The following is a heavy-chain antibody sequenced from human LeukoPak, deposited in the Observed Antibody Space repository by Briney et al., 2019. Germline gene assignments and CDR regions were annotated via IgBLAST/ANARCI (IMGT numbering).Heavy chain of an antibody. CDR3: ARTTYYMDV. V-gene: IGHV3-33*01. D-gene: IGHD1-14*01. J-gene: IGHJ6*03. Sequence: GGSLRLSCAASGFTLSNFGMHWVRQAPGKGLEWVAVTWSDGSDKYYADSVKGRFTISRDNPKNTLFLQMTSLRAEDTAVYYCARTTYYMDVWGKGTTVTVSS. CDR1: GFTLSNFG. CDR2: TWSDGSDK.